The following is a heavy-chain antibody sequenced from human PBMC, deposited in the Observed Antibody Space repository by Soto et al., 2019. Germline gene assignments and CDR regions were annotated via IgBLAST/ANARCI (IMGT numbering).Heavy chain of an antibody. CDR3: ARDGDGRDAFDI. CDR1: GGFISTYY. CDR2: IYTTGNT. V-gene: IGHV4-4*07. Sequence: QVQLQESGPGLLKPSETLSLTCTVSGGFISTYYWNWLRQPAGKGLEWIGRIYTTGNTYYKPSLRSRITMSVDTSANRFSLKLTSVTAADTAVYYCARDGDGRDAFDIWGQGTLVTVSS. J-gene: IGHJ3*02.